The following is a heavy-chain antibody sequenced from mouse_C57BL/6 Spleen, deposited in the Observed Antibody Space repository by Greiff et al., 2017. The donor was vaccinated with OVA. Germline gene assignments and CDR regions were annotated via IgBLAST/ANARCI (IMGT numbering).Heavy chain of an antibody. CDR3: ARGVYSYYAMDY. Sequence: QVQLQQPGAELVKPGASVKLSCKASGYTFTSYWMHWVKQRPGQGLEWIGMIHPNSGSTNYNEKFKSKATLTVDKSSSTAYMQLSSLTSEDSAVYYCARGVYSYYAMDYWGQGTSVTVSS. CDR1: GYTFTSYW. V-gene: IGHV1-64*01. CDR2: IHPNSGST. D-gene: IGHD2-1*01. J-gene: IGHJ4*01.